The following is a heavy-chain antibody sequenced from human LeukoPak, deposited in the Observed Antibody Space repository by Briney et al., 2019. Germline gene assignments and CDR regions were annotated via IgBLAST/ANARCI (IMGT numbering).Heavy chain of an antibody. J-gene: IGHJ4*01. CDR2: INTYTGNP. V-gene: IGHV7-4-1*02. CDR3: ASGMTGYSGAAG. Sequence: ASVKVSCKTSGYTFTNYAIHWVRQAPGQGLEWMGWINTYTGNPTYAQSFPGRFAFSLDTSVSTAYLQISSLRAEDTAVYYCASGMTGYSGAAGWGQGSPVTAAS. D-gene: IGHD3-9*01. CDR1: GYTFTNYA.